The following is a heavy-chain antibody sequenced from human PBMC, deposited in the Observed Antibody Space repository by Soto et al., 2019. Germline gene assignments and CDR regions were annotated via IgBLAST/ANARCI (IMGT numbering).Heavy chain of an antibody. CDR2: ISTDGGGT. Sequence: EVQLVESGGGLVQPGGSLRLSCAASGFTFSTFAMYWVRQAPGKGLQYVAAISTDGGGTYYADSVKGRFTISRDNSKNTLYLQMGSLRGEDMAVYYCARYGSGSSYDYWGQGTLVTVSS. D-gene: IGHD3-10*01. CDR3: ARYGSGSSYDY. V-gene: IGHV3-64*07. CDR1: GFTFSTFA. J-gene: IGHJ4*02.